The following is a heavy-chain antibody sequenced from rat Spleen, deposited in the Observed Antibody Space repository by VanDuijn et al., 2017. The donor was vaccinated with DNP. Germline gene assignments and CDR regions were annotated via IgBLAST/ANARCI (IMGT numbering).Heavy chain of an antibody. CDR3: GTQRYYDGTYYYGFDY. CDR1: GFTFSNYA. J-gene: IGHJ2*01. D-gene: IGHD1-12*02. CDR2: ISPNGGYT. Sequence: EVQLVESGGGLVQPGRSLKLSCAASGFTFSNYAIHWIRQAPRKGLEWVASISPNGGYTYYRDSVKGRFTISRDNAKSTLYLQMDSLRSEDTATYYCGTQRYYDGTYYYGFDYWGQGVMVTVSS. V-gene: IGHV5-19*01.